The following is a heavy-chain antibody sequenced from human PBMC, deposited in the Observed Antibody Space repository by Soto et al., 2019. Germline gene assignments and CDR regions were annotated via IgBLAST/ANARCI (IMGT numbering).Heavy chain of an antibody. J-gene: IGHJ6*03. CDR2: ISAYNGNT. Sequence: QDQLVQSGVEVKKPGASVKVSCKASGYSFTNYGITWVRQAPGQGFEWMGWISAYNGNTNYAQKFQGRVTMTTEASTSTADLELRSLRSDDTAVYYCARDRGVAPPVAGNTHYYYYMDVWGKGTTVTVSS. CDR1: GYSFTNYG. V-gene: IGHV1-18*01. CDR3: ARDRGVAPPVAGNTHYYYYMDV. D-gene: IGHD6-19*01.